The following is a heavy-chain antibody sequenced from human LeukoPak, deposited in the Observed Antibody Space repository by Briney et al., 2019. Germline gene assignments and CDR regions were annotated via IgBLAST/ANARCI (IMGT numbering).Heavy chain of an antibody. CDR1: GFTFSSCG. Sequence: GGSLKLSCAASGFTFSSCGMHWVRQAPGKGLEWVAVISYDGSNKYYADSVKGRFTISRDNSKNTLYLQMNSLRAEDTAVYYCAKGSDLFGMDVWGQGTTVTVSS. J-gene: IGHJ6*02. CDR3: AKGSDLFGMDV. D-gene: IGHD2-15*01. CDR2: ISYDGSNK. V-gene: IGHV3-30*18.